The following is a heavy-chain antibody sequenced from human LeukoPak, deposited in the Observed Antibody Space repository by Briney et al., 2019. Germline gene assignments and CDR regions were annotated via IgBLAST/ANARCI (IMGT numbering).Heavy chain of an antibody. J-gene: IGHJ6*02. V-gene: IGHV4-39*07. Sequence: SETLSLTCTVSGGSISSSSYYWGWIRQPPGKGLEWIGSIYYSGSTYYNPSLKSRVTISVDTSKNQFSLKLSSVTAADTAVYYCARVTYYDYVWGSYRPVYYYYGMDVWGQGTTVTVSS. D-gene: IGHD3-16*01. CDR2: IYYSGST. CDR1: GGSISSSSYY. CDR3: ARVTYYDYVWGSYRPVYYYYGMDV.